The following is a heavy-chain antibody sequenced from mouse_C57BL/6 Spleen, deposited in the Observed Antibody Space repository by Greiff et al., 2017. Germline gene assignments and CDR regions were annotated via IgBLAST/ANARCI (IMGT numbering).Heavy chain of an antibody. CDR1: GYTFTSYW. V-gene: IGHV1-69*01. Sequence: QVQLQQPGAELVMPGASVKLSCKASGYTFTSYWMHWVKQRPGQGLEWIGEIDPSDSYTNYNQKFKGKSTLTVDKSSSTAYMQLSSLTSEDSAVYYCARYYSNSGAMDYWGQGTSVTVSS. CDR3: ARYYSNSGAMDY. D-gene: IGHD2-5*01. J-gene: IGHJ4*01. CDR2: IDPSDSYT.